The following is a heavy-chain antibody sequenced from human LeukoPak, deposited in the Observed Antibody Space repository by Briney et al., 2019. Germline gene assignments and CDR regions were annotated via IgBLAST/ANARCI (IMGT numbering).Heavy chain of an antibody. D-gene: IGHD6-13*01. J-gene: IGHJ4*02. Sequence: GGSLRLSCAASGFTFSSYWMSWVRQARGKGLEWVTNIKQDGSEKYYVDCVKGRFTISRDNAKNSLYLQMNSLRAEDTAVYYCTISSSRNHFDYWGQGTLVTVSS. V-gene: IGHV3-7*01. CDR3: TISSSRNHFDY. CDR1: GFTFSSYW. CDR2: IKQDGSEK.